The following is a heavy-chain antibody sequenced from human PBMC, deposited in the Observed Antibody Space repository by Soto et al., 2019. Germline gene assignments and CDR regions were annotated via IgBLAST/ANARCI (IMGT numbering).Heavy chain of an antibody. V-gene: IGHV1-69*02. CDR1: GGTFSSYT. CDR3: ARSHSSSWFQGAFDI. J-gene: IGHJ3*02. D-gene: IGHD6-13*01. CDR2: IIPILGIA. Sequence: ASVKVSCKASGGTFSSYTISWVRQAPGQGLEWMGRIIPILGIANYAQKFQGRVTITADKSTSTAYMELSSLRSEGTAVYYCARSHSSSWFQGAFDIWGQGTMVTVSS.